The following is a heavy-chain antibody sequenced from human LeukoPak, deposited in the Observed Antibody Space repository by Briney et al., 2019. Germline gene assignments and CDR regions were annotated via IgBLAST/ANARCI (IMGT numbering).Heavy chain of an antibody. CDR2: INHSGST. Sequence: SGTLSLTCAVYGGSFSGYYWSWIRQPPGKGLEWIGEINHSGSTNYNPSLKSRVTISVDTSKNQFSLKLSSVTAADTAVYYCFVLPLGYWGQGTLVTVSS. CDR3: FVLPLGY. J-gene: IGHJ4*02. V-gene: IGHV4-34*01. CDR1: GGSFSGYY. D-gene: IGHD2-15*01.